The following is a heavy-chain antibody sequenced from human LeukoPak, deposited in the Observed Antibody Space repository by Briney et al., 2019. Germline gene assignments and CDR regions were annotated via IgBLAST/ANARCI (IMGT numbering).Heavy chain of an antibody. V-gene: IGHV1-2*02. Sequence: GASVKVSFTASGYTFTGYYMHWVRQAPGQGVEWMGWINPNSVGTNYSQKFQGRVTITRDTSISTAYMELSRLISDDTAVYYCARGGGYPRGFPGYWGQGTLVTVSS. CDR3: ARGGGYPRGFPGY. J-gene: IGHJ4*02. D-gene: IGHD1-26*01. CDR1: GYTFTGYY. CDR2: INPNSVGT.